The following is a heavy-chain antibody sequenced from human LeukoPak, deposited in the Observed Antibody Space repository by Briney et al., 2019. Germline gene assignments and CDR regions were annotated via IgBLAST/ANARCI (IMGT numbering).Heavy chain of an antibody. CDR3: ARDRVVVPAAGPNWFDP. D-gene: IGHD2-2*01. V-gene: IGHV3-21*01. CDR1: GFTFSTYG. Sequence: GGSLRLSCVASGFTFSTYGMNWVRQAPGKELEWVSSISSSSSYIYYADSVKGRFTISRDTAKNSLYLQMNRLRAEDTAVYYCARDRVVVPAAGPNWFDPWGQGTLVTVSS. CDR2: ISSSSSYI. J-gene: IGHJ5*02.